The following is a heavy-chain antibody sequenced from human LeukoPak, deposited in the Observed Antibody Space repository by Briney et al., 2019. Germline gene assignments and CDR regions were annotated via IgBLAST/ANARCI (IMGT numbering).Heavy chain of an antibody. CDR2: IKQDGSEK. Sequence: GGSLRLSCAASGFTFSSYWMGWVRQAPGKGLEWVANIKQDGSEKYYVDSVKGRFTISRDNAKNSLYLQMNSLRAEDTAVYYCARAKWELPLDYWGQGTLVTVSS. CDR3: ARAKWELPLDY. V-gene: IGHV3-7*01. D-gene: IGHD1-26*01. J-gene: IGHJ4*02. CDR1: GFTFSSYW.